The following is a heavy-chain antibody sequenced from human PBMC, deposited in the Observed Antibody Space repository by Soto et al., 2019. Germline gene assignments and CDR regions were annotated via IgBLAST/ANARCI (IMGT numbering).Heavy chain of an antibody. CDR1: GFTFSSYW. J-gene: IGHJ3*02. V-gene: IGHV3-7*05. CDR3: ARPIAVAEPWPFDI. CDR2: IKQDGSEK. D-gene: IGHD6-19*01. Sequence: GGSLRLSCAASGFTFSSYWMSWVRQAPGKGLEWVANIKQDGSEKYYVDSLKGRFTISRDNAKNSLYLQMNSLRAEDTAVYYCARPIAVAEPWPFDIWGQGTMVTVSS.